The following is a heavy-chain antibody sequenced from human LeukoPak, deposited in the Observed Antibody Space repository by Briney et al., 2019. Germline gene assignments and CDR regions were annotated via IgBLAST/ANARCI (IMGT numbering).Heavy chain of an antibody. Sequence: SQTLSLTCAISGDSVSNNSASWNWIRQSPSRGLEWLGRTYYRSNWFNDFALSVKSRITINPDTSKNQFSLQLNSVTPEDTAVYYCAKNYGDSNWFDPWGQGTLVTVSS. CDR2: TYYRSNWFN. V-gene: IGHV6-1*01. J-gene: IGHJ5*02. CDR1: GDSVSNNSAS. D-gene: IGHD4-17*01. CDR3: AKNYGDSNWFDP.